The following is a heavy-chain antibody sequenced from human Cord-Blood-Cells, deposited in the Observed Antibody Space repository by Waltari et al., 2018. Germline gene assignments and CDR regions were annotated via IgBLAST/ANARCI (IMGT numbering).Heavy chain of an antibody. CDR1: GFTVSSNY. Sequence: EVQLVESGGGLVQPGGSLRLSCSASGFTVSSNYMSWVRQAPGRGLGWVSVIYSGGSTYYADSVKGRFTISRHNSKNTLYLQMNSLRAEDTAVYYCVLGTALDYWGQGTLVTVSS. D-gene: IGHD7-27*01. CDR2: IYSGGST. CDR3: VLGTALDY. J-gene: IGHJ4*02. V-gene: IGHV3-53*04.